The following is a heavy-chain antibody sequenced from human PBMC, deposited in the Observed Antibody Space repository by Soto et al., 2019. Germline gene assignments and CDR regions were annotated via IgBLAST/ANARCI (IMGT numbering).Heavy chain of an antibody. D-gene: IGHD2-2*01. CDR3: ARDLAKLGYCSSTSCYGGWFDP. CDR2: ISAYNGNT. V-gene: IGHV1-18*01. CDR1: GYTFTSYG. Sequence: ASVKVSCKASGYTFTSYGISWVRQAPGQGLEWMGWISAYNGNTNYAQKLQGRVTMTTDTSTSTAYMELRSLRSDDTAVYYCARDLAKLGYCSSTSCYGGWFDPWGQGTLVTVPS. J-gene: IGHJ5*02.